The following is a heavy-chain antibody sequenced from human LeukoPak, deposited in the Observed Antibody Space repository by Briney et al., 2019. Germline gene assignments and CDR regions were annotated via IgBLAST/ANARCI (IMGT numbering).Heavy chain of an antibody. CDR2: ISYDGSNK. CDR3: ARVSGGGAFDI. CDR1: GFTFSSYA. J-gene: IGHJ3*02. D-gene: IGHD6-19*01. V-gene: IGHV3-30*04. Sequence: GGSLRLSCAASGFTFSSYAMHWVRQAPGKGLEWVAVISYDGSNKYYADSVKGRFTISRDNSKNTLYLQMNSLRAEDTAVYYCARVSGGGAFDIWGQGTMVTVSS.